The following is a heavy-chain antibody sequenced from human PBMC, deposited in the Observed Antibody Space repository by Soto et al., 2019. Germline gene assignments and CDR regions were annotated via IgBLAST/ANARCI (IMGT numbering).Heavy chain of an antibody. CDR2: IYYSGST. CDR3: ARTQSGYFGSGSYYNGRFDF. Sequence: SETPSLTCSVSGGSISNYYWSWVRQSPGKGLEWIGYIYYSGSTNYNPSLKSRLTISVDTSKNQFSLMLRSVTDADTAVYYCARTQSGYFGSGSYYNGRFDFWGQGTLVTVSS. J-gene: IGHJ4*02. V-gene: IGHV4-59*08. D-gene: IGHD3-10*01. CDR1: GGSISNYY.